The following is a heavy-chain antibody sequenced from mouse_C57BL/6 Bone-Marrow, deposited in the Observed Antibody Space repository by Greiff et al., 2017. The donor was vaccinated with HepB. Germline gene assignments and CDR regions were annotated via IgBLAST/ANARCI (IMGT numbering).Heavy chain of an antibody. J-gene: IGHJ3*01. CDR2: IWGVGST. Sequence: VQLQQSGPGLVAPSQSLSITCTVSGFSLTSYGVDWVRQSPGKGLEWLGVIWGVGSTNYNSALKSRLSISKDNSKSQVFLKMNSLQTDDTAMYYCASSRQRRPFAYWGQGTRVTVSA. D-gene: IGHD3-2*02. V-gene: IGHV2-6*01. CDR3: ASSRQRRPFAY. CDR1: GFSLTSYG.